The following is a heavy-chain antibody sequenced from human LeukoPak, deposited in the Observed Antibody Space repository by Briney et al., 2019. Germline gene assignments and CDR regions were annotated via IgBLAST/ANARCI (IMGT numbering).Heavy chain of an antibody. V-gene: IGHV1-69*04. CDR1: GGTFSSYA. CDR3: ARAGYQLLDY. J-gene: IGHJ4*02. D-gene: IGHD2-2*01. CDR2: IIPILGIA. Sequence: ASVEVSCKASGGTFSSYAISWVRQAPGQGLEWMGRIIPILGIANYAQKYQGRVTITADKSTSTAYMELSSLRSEDTAVYYCARAGYQLLDYWGQGTLVTVSS.